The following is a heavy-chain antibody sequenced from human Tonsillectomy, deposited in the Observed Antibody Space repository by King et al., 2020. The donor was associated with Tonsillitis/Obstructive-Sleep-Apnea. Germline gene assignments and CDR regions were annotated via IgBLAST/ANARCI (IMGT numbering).Heavy chain of an antibody. Sequence: VQLVESGAEVKKPGEALRISCKGSGYSFISYCISGVRQMPGKCLEWIGRIDTSDSYTNYSPSFQGHVTIPADKSISTAYLQWSSLKASETAMNYCARHSYCSSTSCLNFDYWGQGTLVTVSS. CDR3: ARHSYCSSTSCLNFDY. CDR2: IDTSDSYT. D-gene: IGHD2-2*01. V-gene: IGHV5-10-1*01. CDR1: GYSFISYC. J-gene: IGHJ4*02.